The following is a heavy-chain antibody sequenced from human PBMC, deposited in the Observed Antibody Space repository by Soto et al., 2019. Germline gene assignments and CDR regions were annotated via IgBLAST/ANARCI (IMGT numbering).Heavy chain of an antibody. J-gene: IGHJ4*02. CDR2: IKQDGSEK. Sequence: GGSLRLSCAASGFTCSSYWMSWVRQAPGKGLEWVANIKQDGSEKYYVDSVKGRFTISRDNAKNSLYLQMNSLRAEDTAVYYCARDRSYYDYIWGSYRTPYYFDSWGQGTLVTVSS. CDR3: ARDRSYYDYIWGSYRTPYYFDS. CDR1: GFTCSSYW. V-gene: IGHV3-7*01. D-gene: IGHD3-16*02.